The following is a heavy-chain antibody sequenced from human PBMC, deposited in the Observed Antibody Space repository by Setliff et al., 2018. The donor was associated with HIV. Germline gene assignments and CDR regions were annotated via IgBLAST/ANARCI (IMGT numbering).Heavy chain of an antibody. CDR1: GADIKSYY. J-gene: IGHJ4*02. D-gene: IGHD1-7*01. CDR3: ARRTPPDFDY. CDR2: IHYTGTT. V-gene: IGHV4-59*08. Sequence: SETLSLTCTVSGADIKSYYWSWIRQPPGKGLKWIGDIHYTGTTKYNPSLKSRPTISLDTSKKQFSLKMRSVTAADTGVYYCARRTPPDFDYWGQGTLVTVSS.